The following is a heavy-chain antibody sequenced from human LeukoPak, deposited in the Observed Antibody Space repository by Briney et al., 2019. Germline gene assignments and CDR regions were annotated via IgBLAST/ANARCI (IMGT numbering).Heavy chain of an antibody. CDR2: ISYDGSNK. V-gene: IGHV3-30-3*01. J-gene: IGHJ4*02. Sequence: GRSLRLSCAASGFTFSSYAMHWVRQAPGKGLEWVAVISYDGSNKYYADSVKGRFTISRDNSKNTLYLRMNSLRAEDTAVYYCARGFESSGWYCDYWGQGTLVTVSS. CDR3: ARGFESSGWYCDY. CDR1: GFTFSSYA. D-gene: IGHD6-19*01.